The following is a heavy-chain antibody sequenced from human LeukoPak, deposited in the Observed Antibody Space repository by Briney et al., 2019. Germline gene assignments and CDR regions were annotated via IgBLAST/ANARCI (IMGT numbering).Heavy chain of an antibody. CDR1: GGTFSSYA. CDR3: ARDRVISSSWYMSDY. CDR2: IIPILGIA. V-gene: IGHV1-69*04. Sequence: SVKVSCKASGGTFSSYAISWVRQAPGQGLEWMGRIIPILGIANYAQKFQGRVTITADKSTSTAYMELSSLRSEDTAVYYYARDRVISSSWYMSDYWGQGTLVTVSS. D-gene: IGHD6-13*01. J-gene: IGHJ4*02.